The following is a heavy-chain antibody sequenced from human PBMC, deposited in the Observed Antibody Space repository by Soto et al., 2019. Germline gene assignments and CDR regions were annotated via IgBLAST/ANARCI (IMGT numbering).Heavy chain of an antibody. Sequence: QVQLQESGPGLVKPSQTLSLTCTVSGGSMSSGGYYWSWIRQHPGRGLEWIAYIYHTGSTYYNPSLKSRVTISVDMSKNQFSLKLSSMTAADTAVYYCARPHLPDCTLDCWGQGTLVTVSS. J-gene: IGHJ4*02. V-gene: IGHV4-31*03. CDR2: IYHTGST. CDR3: ARPHLPDCTLDC. CDR1: GGSMSSGGYY. D-gene: IGHD2-21*02.